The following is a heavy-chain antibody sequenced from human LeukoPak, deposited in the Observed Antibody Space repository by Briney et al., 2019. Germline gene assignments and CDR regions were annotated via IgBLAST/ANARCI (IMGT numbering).Heavy chain of an antibody. CDR1: GYTFIDYY. J-gene: IGHJ1*01. CDR3: ARAAAGNAEYFQH. CDR2: INPNSGGT. D-gene: IGHD6-13*01. V-gene: IGHV1-2*02. Sequence: ASVKVSCKASGYTFIDYYIHWVRQAPGQGLEWMGWINPNSGGTNYAQKFQGRVTMTRDTSISTAYMELSRLRSDDTAVYYCARAAAGNAEYFQHWGQGTLVTVSS.